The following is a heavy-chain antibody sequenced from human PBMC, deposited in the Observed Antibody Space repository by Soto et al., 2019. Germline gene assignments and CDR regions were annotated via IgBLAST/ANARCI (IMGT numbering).Heavy chain of an antibody. CDR2: IYSGGNT. V-gene: IGHV3-66*01. CDR3: ARGLWFGESISGYYYFQY. CDR1: GFTVSSDY. J-gene: IGHJ4*02. D-gene: IGHD3-10*01. Sequence: PGGSLRLSCAASGFTVSSDYMSWVRQAPGKGLDWVSIIYSGGNTHYADSVKGRFTTSRDNSKNTMYLQMNSLRAEDTAVYYCARGLWFGESISGYYYFQYWGQGTLVTVSS.